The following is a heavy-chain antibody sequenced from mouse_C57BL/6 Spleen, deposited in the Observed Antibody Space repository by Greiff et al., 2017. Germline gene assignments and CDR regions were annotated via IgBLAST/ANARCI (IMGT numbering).Heavy chain of an antibody. CDR3: ARSPFCDVGYYYAIDD. V-gene: IGHV1-61*01. CDR1: GYTFTSYW. Sequence: QVQLKQPGAELVRPGSSVKLSCKASGYTFTSYWMDWVKQRPGQGLEWIGNIYPSDSETHYNQKFKDKATLTVDKSSSTAYMQLSSLTSEDSAVYYYARSPFCDVGYYYAIDDWGQGTSVTVSS. J-gene: IGHJ4*01. CDR2: IYPSDSET.